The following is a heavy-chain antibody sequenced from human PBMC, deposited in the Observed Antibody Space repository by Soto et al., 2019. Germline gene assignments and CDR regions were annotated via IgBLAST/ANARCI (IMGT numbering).Heavy chain of an antibody. V-gene: IGHV3-13*01. J-gene: IGHJ6*02. CDR1: GFTLSNHD. Sequence: PGGSLRLSCAASGFTLSNHDMYWVRQVTGKGLEWVSAPGIGGDTYYPVSVKGRFTISRQNAKNSVFLQMNNLRAGDTAVYYCARGPGYPRYYNGMDVWGQGTTVTVSS. D-gene: IGHD3-9*01. CDR3: ARGPGYPRYYNGMDV. CDR2: PGIGGDT.